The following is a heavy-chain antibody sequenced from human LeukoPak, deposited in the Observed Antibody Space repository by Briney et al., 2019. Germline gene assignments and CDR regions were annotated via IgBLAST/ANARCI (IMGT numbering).Heavy chain of an antibody. Sequence: PSETLSLTCTVSGGSISSYYWSWIRQPPGKGLEWIGYIYYSGSTNYNPSLKSRVTISVDTSKNQFSLKLSSVTAADTAVYYCARGRGYSYAYPFDYRGQGTLVTVSS. CDR3: ARGRGYSYAYPFDY. D-gene: IGHD5-18*01. CDR2: IYYSGST. J-gene: IGHJ4*02. V-gene: IGHV4-59*01. CDR1: GGSISSYY.